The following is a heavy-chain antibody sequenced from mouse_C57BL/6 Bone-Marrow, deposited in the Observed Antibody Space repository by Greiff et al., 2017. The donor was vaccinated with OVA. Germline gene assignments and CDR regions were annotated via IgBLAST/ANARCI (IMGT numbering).Heavy chain of an antibody. J-gene: IGHJ2*01. Sequence: EVMLVESGGGLVKPGGSLKLSCAASGFNFSSHTMSWVRQTPEKRLEWVATISGGGGNTYYPDSVKGRFTISRDNAKNTLYLQMSSLRSEDTALYYCARYGYYPYCFDYWGQGTTLTVSA. CDR3: ARYGYYPYCFDY. CDR2: ISGGGGNT. CDR1: GFNFSSHT. D-gene: IGHD2-3*01. V-gene: IGHV5-9*01.